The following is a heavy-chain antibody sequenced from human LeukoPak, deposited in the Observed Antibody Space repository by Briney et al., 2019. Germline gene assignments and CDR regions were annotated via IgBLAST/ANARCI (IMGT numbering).Heavy chain of an antibody. CDR2: INHSGST. V-gene: IGHV4-34*01. CDR1: GGSFSGDY. D-gene: IGHD1-26*01. J-gene: IGHJ4*02. Sequence: SETLSLTCAVYGGSFSGDYWSWIRQPPGKGLEWIGEINHSGSTNYNPSLKSRVTISVDTSKNQFSLKLSSVTAADTAVYYCARGPSVGATNYWGQGTLVTVSP. CDR3: ARGPSVGATNY.